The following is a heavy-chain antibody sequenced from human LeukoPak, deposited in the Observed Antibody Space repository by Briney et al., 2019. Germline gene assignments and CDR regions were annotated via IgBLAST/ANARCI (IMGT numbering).Heavy chain of an antibody. CDR1: GGSISGSY. CDR3: ARGIESYGDYGY. CDR2: MYNSGST. J-gene: IGHJ4*02. Sequence: SETLSLTYSVSGGSISGSYWSWLRQPPRKGLEWIAYMYNSGSTNYNPSLKSRVTISIDTSKNQFSLKLSSLTAADTAIYYCARGIESYGDYGYWGQGSLVTVSS. D-gene: IGHD4-17*01. V-gene: IGHV4-59*01.